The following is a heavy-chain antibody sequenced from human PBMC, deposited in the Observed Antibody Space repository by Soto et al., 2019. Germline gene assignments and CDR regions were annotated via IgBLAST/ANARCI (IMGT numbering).Heavy chain of an antibody. J-gene: IGHJ2*01. CDR2: IYYSGST. V-gene: IGHV4-61*05. CDR1: GVSISSNIYY. CDR3: ARRIVGANYWYFDL. D-gene: IGHD1-26*01. Sequence: SETLSLTCTVSGVSISSNIYYWGWIRQPPGKGLEWIGYIYYSGSTNYNPSLKSRVTISLDTSKNQFSLKLSSVTAADTAVYYCARRIVGANYWYFDLWGRGTLVTVS.